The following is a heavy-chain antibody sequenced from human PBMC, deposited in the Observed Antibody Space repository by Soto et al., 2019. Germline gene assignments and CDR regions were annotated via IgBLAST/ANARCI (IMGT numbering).Heavy chain of an antibody. D-gene: IGHD4-4*01. CDR3: AREGLVLVPTTVNYDYYYYAMDV. J-gene: IGHJ6*02. Sequence: QVQLVQSGAEVKKPGSSVKASCKASGDTFSTYTITWMRQAPGQGLEWRGGNIPRSAASKYAQKFQGRVTATADESTSTVSIELSTLRPEDTAVSYCAREGLVLVPTTVNYDYYYYAMDVWVQGATVSVSS. V-gene: IGHV1-69*12. CDR1: GDTFSTYT. CDR2: NIPRSAAS.